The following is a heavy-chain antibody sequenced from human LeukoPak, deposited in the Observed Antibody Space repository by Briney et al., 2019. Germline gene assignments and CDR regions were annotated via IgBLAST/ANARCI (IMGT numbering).Heavy chain of an antibody. CDR3: ATVGRRGEFDY. V-gene: IGHV1-24*01. Sequence: KFQGRVTMTEDTSTDTAYMELSSLRSEDTAVYYCATVGRRGEFDYWGQGTLVTVSS. J-gene: IGHJ4*02. D-gene: IGHD3-16*01.